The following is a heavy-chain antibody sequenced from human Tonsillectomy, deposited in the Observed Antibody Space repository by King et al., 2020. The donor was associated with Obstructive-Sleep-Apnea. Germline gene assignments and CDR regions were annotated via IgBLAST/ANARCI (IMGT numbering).Heavy chain of an antibody. Sequence: VQLVESGGGLVQPGGSLRLSCAASGFTFSSYSMNWVRQAPGKGLEWVSYISSSSSTIYYVDSAKGRFTISRDNAKNSRYLQMNSLRAEDTAVYYCARDQHYYDSSNSPFDYWGQGTLVTVSS. D-gene: IGHD3-22*01. J-gene: IGHJ4*02. CDR1: GFTFSSYS. CDR2: ISSSSSTI. CDR3: ARDQHYYDSSNSPFDY. V-gene: IGHV3-48*04.